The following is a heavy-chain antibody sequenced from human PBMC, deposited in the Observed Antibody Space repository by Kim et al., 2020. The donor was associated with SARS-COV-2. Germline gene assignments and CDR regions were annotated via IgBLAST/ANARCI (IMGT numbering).Heavy chain of an antibody. D-gene: IGHD3-10*01. Sequence: GGSLRLSCAASGFTFSSYAMSWVRQAPGKGLEWVSAISGSGGSTYYADSVKGRFTISRDNSKNTLYLQMNSPRAEDTALYYCAKSPPTTMEVYYYYMDVWGKGTTVTVSS. CDR3: AKSPPTTMEVYYYYMDV. CDR1: GFTFSSYA. CDR2: ISGSGGST. J-gene: IGHJ6*03. V-gene: IGHV3-23*01.